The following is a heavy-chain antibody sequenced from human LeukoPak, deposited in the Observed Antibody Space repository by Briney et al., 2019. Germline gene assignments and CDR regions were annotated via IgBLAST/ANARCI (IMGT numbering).Heavy chain of an antibody. D-gene: IGHD1-26*01. CDR1: GFTFSSYW. V-gene: IGHV3-7*01. CDR3: AREYSGSGAQNWFDP. J-gene: IGHJ5*02. Sequence: GGSLRLSCAASGFTFSSYWMSWVRQAPGKGLDWVANIKQDGSEKYYVDSVKGRFTISRDNAKNSLYLQMNSLRAEDTAVYYCAREYSGSGAQNWFDPWGRGTLVTVSS. CDR2: IKQDGSEK.